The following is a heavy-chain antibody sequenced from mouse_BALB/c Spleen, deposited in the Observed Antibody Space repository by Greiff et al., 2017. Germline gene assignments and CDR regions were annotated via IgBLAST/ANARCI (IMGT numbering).Heavy chain of an antibody. CDR1: GYTFTNYW. D-gene: IGHD2-4*01. CDR2: IYPGGGYT. V-gene: IGHV1-63*02. CDR3: ARSGPIYYDYDGYAMDY. Sequence: QVQLQQSGAELVRPGTSVKISCKASGYTFTNYWLGWVKQRPGHGLEWIGDIYPGGGYTNYNEKFKGKATLTADTYSSTAYMQLSSLTSEDSAVYFCARSGPIYYDYDGYAMDYWGQGTSVTVSS. J-gene: IGHJ4*01.